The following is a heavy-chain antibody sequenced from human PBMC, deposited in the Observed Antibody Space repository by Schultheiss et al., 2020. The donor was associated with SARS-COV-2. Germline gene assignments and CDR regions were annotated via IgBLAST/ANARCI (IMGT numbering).Heavy chain of an antibody. D-gene: IGHD6-6*01. J-gene: IGHJ4*02. V-gene: IGHV4-34*01. CDR2: INHSGST. Sequence: SETLSLTCAVYGGSFSGYYWSWIRQPPGKGLEWIGEINHSGSTNYNPSLKSRVTISVDKSKNQFSLKLSSVTAADTAVYYCARTIAAREVDYWGQGTLVTVAS. CDR3: ARTIAAREVDY. CDR1: GGSFSGYY.